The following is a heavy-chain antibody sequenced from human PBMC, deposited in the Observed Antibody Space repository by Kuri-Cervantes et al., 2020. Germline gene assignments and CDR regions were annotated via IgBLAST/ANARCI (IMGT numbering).Heavy chain of an antibody. CDR1: GYTFTSYY. J-gene: IGHJ6*02. CDR2: INPIGCST. V-gene: IGHV1-46*01. Sequence: ASVKVSCKASGYTFTSYYMHWVRQAPGQGLEWMGIINPIGCSTSYAQKFQGRVTMTRDTSTSTVYMELSSLSSEDTAVYYCARDWVTMVWGVRGYYGMDVWGQGTTVTVSS. CDR3: ARDWVTMVWGVRGYYGMDV. D-gene: IGHD3-10*01.